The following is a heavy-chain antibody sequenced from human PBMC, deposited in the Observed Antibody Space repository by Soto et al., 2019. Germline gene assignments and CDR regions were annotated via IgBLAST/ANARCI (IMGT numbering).Heavy chain of an antibody. J-gene: IGHJ4*02. CDR2: ISARDGSS. CDR3: AKGSIEYSAAVDN. V-gene: IGHV3-23*01. Sequence: EVPLLESGGGLVQPGGSLRLSCAASGFSFSSYAIVWVRQAPGKGLEWVSVISARDGSSYFAGYVKGRFTLSRDNAKNVLSLEMNSLRAEDTAIYFCAKGSIEYSAAVDNWGQGTLVLVSS. CDR1: GFSFSSYA. D-gene: IGHD5-12*01.